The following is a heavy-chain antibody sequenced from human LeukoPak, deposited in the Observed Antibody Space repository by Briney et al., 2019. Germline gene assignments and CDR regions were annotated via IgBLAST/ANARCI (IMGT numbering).Heavy chain of an antibody. CDR1: GGSFSGYY. D-gene: IGHD3-22*01. Sequence: PSETLSLTCAVYGGSFSGYYWSWIRQPPGKGLEWIGEINHSGSTNYNPSLKSRVTISADTSKNQFSLKLSSVTAADTAVYYCARGGTYYYDSRGAFDIWGQGTMVTVSS. V-gene: IGHV4-34*01. CDR2: INHSGST. CDR3: ARGGTYYYDSRGAFDI. J-gene: IGHJ3*02.